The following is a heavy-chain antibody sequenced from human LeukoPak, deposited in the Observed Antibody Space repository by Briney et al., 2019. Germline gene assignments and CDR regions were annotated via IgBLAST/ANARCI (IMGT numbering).Heavy chain of an antibody. CDR2: ISGSGGST. V-gene: IGHV3-23*01. J-gene: IGHJ6*02. CDR1: GFTFSSYA. Sequence: GGSLRLSCAASGFTFSSYAMSWVRQAPGKGLEWVSAISGSGGSTYYADSVKGRFTISRDNSKSTLYLQMNSLRAEDTAVYYCAKRSPRDIVVVPAALGYGMDVWGQGTTVTVSS. CDR3: AKRSPRDIVVVPAALGYGMDV. D-gene: IGHD2-2*01.